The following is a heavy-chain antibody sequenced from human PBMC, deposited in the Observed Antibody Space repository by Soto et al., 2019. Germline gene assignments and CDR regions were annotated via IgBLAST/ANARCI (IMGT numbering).Heavy chain of an antibody. V-gene: IGHV4-59*08. CDR1: TGSITSSY. Sequence: SETLSLTCSVATGSITSSYWNWIRQPPGKGLEWIGHSHYTGTSRSNPSLEGRVSVSFDTSRSQFSLNLTSVTAADTAVYYCARHIGNGWFDPWGQGTLVTVSS. J-gene: IGHJ5*02. CDR2: SHYTGTS. D-gene: IGHD2-8*01. CDR3: ARHIGNGWFDP.